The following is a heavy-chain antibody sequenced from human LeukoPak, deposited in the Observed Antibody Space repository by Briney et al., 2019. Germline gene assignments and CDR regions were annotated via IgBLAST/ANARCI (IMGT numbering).Heavy chain of an antibody. Sequence: SETLSLTCTVSGGSISSYYWSWIRQPPGKGLEWIGYIYYSVSTNYNPSLKSRVTISVDTSKNQFSLKLSSVTAADTAVYYCARHSPSYYDILTGYLDYWGQGTLVTVSS. D-gene: IGHD3-9*01. CDR1: GGSISSYY. V-gene: IGHV4-59*08. CDR3: ARHSPSYYDILTGYLDY. J-gene: IGHJ4*02. CDR2: IYYSVST.